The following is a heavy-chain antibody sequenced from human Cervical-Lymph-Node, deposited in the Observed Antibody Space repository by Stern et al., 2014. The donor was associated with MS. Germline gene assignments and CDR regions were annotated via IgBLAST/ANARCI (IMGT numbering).Heavy chain of an antibody. CDR1: GFTFSASV. CDR3: APSSAI. Sequence: EVQLVESGGGLVQPGGSLKVSCAASGFTFSASVIHWVRPASGQGLEWFGRMRNKGKNYATEYAVSVKGRFTISRDDSKNTAYLHMNSLKAEDTAVYYCAPSSAIWGRGTMVTVSS. J-gene: IGHJ3*02. V-gene: IGHV3-73*01. CDR2: MRNKGKNYAT.